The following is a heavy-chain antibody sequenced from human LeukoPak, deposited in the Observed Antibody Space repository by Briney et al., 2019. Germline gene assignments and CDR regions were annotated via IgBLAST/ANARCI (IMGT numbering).Heavy chain of an antibody. V-gene: IGHV3-9*01. J-gene: IGHJ4*02. D-gene: IGHD6-19*01. CDR2: ISWNSGYI. CDR1: GFTFDNYA. Sequence: PGASLRLSCSASGFTFDNYAMHWVRQATGPCLDLLSIISWNSGYIGYADSVKGRFTISRDNAKKSLDLQMNSLRAEDTAFYYCAKVRGTYSSGYFFDYWGQGTLVTVSS. CDR3: AKVRGTYSSGYFFDY.